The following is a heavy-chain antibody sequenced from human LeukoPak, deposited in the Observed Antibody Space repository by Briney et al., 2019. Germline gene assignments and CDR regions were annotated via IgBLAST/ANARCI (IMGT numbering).Heavy chain of an antibody. CDR1: GFTFSSYG. CDR3: ARDQGITARLFEY. CDR2: TWYDGTNK. Sequence: GGSLRLSCAASGFTFSSYGMHWVRQAPGKGLEWVAVTWYDGTNKYYADSVKGRFTISRDDSKNTLYLQMNSLRAEDTAVYYCARDQGITARLFEYWGQGTLVTVSS. J-gene: IGHJ4*02. V-gene: IGHV3-33*01. D-gene: IGHD6-6*01.